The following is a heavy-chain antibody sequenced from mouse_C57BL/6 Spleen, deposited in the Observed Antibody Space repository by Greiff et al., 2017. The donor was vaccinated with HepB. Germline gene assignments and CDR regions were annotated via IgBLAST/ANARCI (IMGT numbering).Heavy chain of an antibody. V-gene: IGHV1-50*01. D-gene: IGHD1-1*01. J-gene: IGHJ2*01. Sequence: VQLQQSGAELVKPGASVKLSCKASGYTFTSYWMQWVKQRPGQGLEWIGEIDPSDSYTNYNQKFKGKATLTVDTSSSTAYMQLSSLTSEDSAVYYCARGTITTVVAPHFDYWGQGTTLTVSS. CDR1: GYTFTSYW. CDR2: IDPSDSYT. CDR3: ARGTITTVVAPHFDY.